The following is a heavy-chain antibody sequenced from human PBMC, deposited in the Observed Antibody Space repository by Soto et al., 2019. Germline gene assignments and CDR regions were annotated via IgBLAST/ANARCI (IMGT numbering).Heavy chain of an antibody. J-gene: IGHJ4*02. CDR2: IYYSGST. V-gene: IGHV4-39*01. CDR3: ARQKGMSLMLGWELLWIFDY. D-gene: IGHD1-26*01. CDR1: GGSISSSSYY. Sequence: QLQLQESGPGLVKPSETLSLTCTVSGGSISSSSYYWGWIRQPPGKGLEWIGSIYYSGSTYYNPSLKSRVTISVDTSKNQFSLKLSSVTAADTAVYYCARQKGMSLMLGWELLWIFDYWGQGTLVTVSS.